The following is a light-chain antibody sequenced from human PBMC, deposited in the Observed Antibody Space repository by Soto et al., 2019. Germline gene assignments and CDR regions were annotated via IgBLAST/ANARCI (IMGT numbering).Light chain of an antibody. Sequence: SGSQGERATLSCRASQSVSSYLAWYQQKPGQAPRLLIYGASTRASDTPARFSGSGSVTEFALTISSLQSEDVAVYYCQQYNNWPITCGQGTRLEIK. V-gene: IGKV3D-15*01. CDR1: QSVSSY. J-gene: IGKJ5*01. CDR3: QQYNNWPIT. CDR2: GAS.